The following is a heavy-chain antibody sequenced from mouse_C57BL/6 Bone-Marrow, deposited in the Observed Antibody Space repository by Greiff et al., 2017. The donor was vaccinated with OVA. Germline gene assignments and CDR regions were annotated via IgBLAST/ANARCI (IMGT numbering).Heavy chain of an antibody. V-gene: IGHV5-4*03. CDR3: ARNCSFAY. D-gene: IGHD4-1*01. CDR1: GFTFSSYA. CDR2: ISDGGSYT. Sequence: EVKVEESGGGLVKPGGSLKLSCAASGFTFSSYAMSWVRQTPEKRLEWVATISDGGSYTYYPDNVKGRFTISRDNAKNNLYLQMSHLKSEDTAMYYCARNCSFAYWGQGTLVTVSA. J-gene: IGHJ3*01.